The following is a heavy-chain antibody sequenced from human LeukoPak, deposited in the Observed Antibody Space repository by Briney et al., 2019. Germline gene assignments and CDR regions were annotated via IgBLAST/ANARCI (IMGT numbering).Heavy chain of an antibody. V-gene: IGHV4-39*01. CDR3: ASRNDILTGYVYDF. CDR1: GGSVSSSIYY. CDR2: IYYSGST. D-gene: IGHD3-9*01. J-gene: IGHJ4*02. Sequence: SETLSLTCTVSGGSVSSSIYYWGWIRQPPGKGLEWIGSIYYSGSTSYNPSLKSRVTISVDTSKNQFSLKLTSVTAADTAVYYCASRNDILTGYVYDFWGQGTLVTVSS.